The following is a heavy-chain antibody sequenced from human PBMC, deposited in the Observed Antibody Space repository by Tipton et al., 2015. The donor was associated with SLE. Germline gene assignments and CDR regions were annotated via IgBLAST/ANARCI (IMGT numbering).Heavy chain of an antibody. J-gene: IGHJ6*03. Sequence: TLSLTCTVSGGSISSDYYFWSWIRQPPGKGLEWIGYISDSGSTYYNPSLKSRVTISVDTSQNQFSLSLTSVTAADTAVYYCAKGSSSFYYMDVWGKGTTVTVSS. V-gene: IGHV4-30-4*01. CDR2: ISDSGST. CDR3: AKGSSSFYYMDV. CDR1: GGSISSDYYF. D-gene: IGHD6-6*01.